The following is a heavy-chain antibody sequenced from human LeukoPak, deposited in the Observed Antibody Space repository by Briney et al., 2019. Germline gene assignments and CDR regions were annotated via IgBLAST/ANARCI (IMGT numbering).Heavy chain of an antibody. CDR2: IYTSGST. CDR3: ARDVRYFDWLTYNWFDP. D-gene: IGHD3-9*01. Sequence: RSSETLSLTCTVSGGSISSYYWSWIRQPAGKGLEWIGRIYTSGSTNYNPSLKSRVTMSVDTSKNQFSLKLSSVTAADTAVYYCARDVRYFDWLTYNWFDPWGQGTLVTVSS. J-gene: IGHJ5*02. CDR1: GGSISSYY. V-gene: IGHV4-4*07.